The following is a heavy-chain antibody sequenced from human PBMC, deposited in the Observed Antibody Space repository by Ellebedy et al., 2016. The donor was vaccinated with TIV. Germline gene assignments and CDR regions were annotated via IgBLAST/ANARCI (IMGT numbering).Heavy chain of an antibody. CDR1: GGTFSSYA. CDR2: IIPILGIA. D-gene: IGHD3-3*01. CDR3: ASRSERLSGAFDI. J-gene: IGHJ3*02. V-gene: IGHV1-69*04. Sequence: AASVKVSCKASGGTFSSYAISWVRQAPGQGLEWMGRIIPILGIANYAQKFQGRVTITADKSTSTAYMELSSLRSEDTAVYYCASRSERLSGAFDIWGQGTMVTVSS.